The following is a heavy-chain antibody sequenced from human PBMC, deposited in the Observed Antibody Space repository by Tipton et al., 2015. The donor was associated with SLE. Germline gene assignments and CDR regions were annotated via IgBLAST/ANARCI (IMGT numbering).Heavy chain of an antibody. D-gene: IGHD7-27*01. CDR2: IYYSGST. Sequence: LRLSCTVSGGSISSYYWSWIRQPPGKGLEWIGYIYYSGSTYYNPSLKSRLTISVDTSKNQFSLKLSSVTAADTAVYYCASSRTGADIWGQGTMVTVSS. CDR1: GGSISSYY. V-gene: IGHV4-59*12. J-gene: IGHJ3*02. CDR3: ASSRTGADI.